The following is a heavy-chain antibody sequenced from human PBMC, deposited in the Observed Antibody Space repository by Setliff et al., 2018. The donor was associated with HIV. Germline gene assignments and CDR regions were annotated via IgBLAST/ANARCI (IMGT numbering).Heavy chain of an antibody. CDR2: INQDGSEK. Sequence: GESLKISCAASGFTFTSYWMIWVRQAPGKGLEWVANINQDGSEKNYVDSVKGRFTISRDNAKNSLYLQMDSLRVEDTTVYYCTRKLAPGHGMDVWDQGTTVTVSS. CDR3: TRKLAPGHGMDV. D-gene: IGHD3-3*02. CDR1: GFTFTSYW. J-gene: IGHJ6*02. V-gene: IGHV3-7*01.